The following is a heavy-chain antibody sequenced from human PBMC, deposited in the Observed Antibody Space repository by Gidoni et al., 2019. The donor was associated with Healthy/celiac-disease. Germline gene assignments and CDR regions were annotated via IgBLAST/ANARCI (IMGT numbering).Heavy chain of an antibody. CDR3: ARDELDLYSSGWYQLDY. V-gene: IGHV3-21*01. Sequence: DVQLVASGGGLVKPGGSLRLSCAASGFTFRSYSMNWVRQAPGKGLEWVSSISSSSSYIYNADSVKGRFTIARENAKNSLYLQMNSLRAEDTAVYYCARDELDLYSSGWYQLDYWGQGTLVTVSS. D-gene: IGHD6-19*01. CDR2: ISSSSSYI. J-gene: IGHJ4*02. CDR1: GFTFRSYS.